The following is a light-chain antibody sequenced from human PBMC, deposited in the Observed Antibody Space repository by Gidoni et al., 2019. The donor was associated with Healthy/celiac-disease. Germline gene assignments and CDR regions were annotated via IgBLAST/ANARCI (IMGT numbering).Light chain of an antibody. CDR2: EGS. Sequence: QSALTQPASVSGSPGQSITSSCTGTSSDVGSYNLVSGYQQHPGKAPKLMIYEGSKRPSGVSNRFSGSKSGNTASLTISGLQAEDEADYYCCSYAGSSTPYYVFGTGTKVTVL. CDR1: SSDVGSYNL. J-gene: IGLJ1*01. CDR3: CSYAGSSTPYYV. V-gene: IGLV2-23*01.